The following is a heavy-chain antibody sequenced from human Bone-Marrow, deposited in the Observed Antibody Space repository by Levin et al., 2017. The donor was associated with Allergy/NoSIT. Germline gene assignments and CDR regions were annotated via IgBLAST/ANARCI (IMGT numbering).Heavy chain of an antibody. D-gene: IGHD3-22*01. CDR3: SSTMFYYDASGYYWDY. Sequence: GESLKISCKTSGFNFGEYAMSWFRQAPGKGLEWVAFIRSRVNGGTPEYAASVKGRFSISKDESTSSAYLQMNSLRVEDTAVYFCSSTMFYYDASGYYWDYWGQGTLVTVSS. CDR1: GFNFGEYA. V-gene: IGHV3-49*03. CDR2: IRSRVNGGTP. J-gene: IGHJ4*02.